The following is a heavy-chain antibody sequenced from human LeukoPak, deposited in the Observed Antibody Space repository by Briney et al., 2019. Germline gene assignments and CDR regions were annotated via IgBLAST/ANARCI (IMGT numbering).Heavy chain of an antibody. CDR1: GGSISSSSYY. Sequence: KTSETLSLTCTVSGGSISSSSYYWGWIRQPPGKGLEWIGSIYYSGSTYYNPSLKSRVTISVDTSKNQFSLKLSSVTAADTAVYYCARRGYSYDYFDYWGQGTLVTVSS. J-gene: IGHJ4*02. D-gene: IGHD5-18*01. CDR2: IYYSGST. V-gene: IGHV4-39*01. CDR3: ARRGYSYDYFDY.